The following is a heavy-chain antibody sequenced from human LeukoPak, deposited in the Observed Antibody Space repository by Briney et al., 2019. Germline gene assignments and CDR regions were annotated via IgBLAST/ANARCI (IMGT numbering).Heavy chain of an antibody. CDR1: GFTFSSSA. J-gene: IGHJ5*02. CDR2: IRSKANSYAT. CDR3: TRHSGIFDP. V-gene: IGHV3-73*01. D-gene: IGHD1-1*01. Sequence: GGSLRLSCAASGFTFSSSAMHWVRQASGKGLEWVGRIRSKANSYATAYAASVKGRFTISRDDSKNTAYQQMNSLKTEDTAVYYCTRHSGIFDPWGQGTLVTVSP.